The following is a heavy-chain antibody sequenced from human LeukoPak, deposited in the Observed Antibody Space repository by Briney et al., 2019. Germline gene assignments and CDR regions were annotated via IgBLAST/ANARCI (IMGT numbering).Heavy chain of an antibody. Sequence: PSESLSLTCTVSGASISSYYWSWIRQPPGKAVECIGYIYYSGTTNYNPSLKSRSTISVDTSKNQFSLKLYSVTAADTAVYYCARIPVYASGYQIDYWGHGTLVTVSS. CDR2: IYYSGTT. CDR1: GASISSYY. D-gene: IGHD3-10*01. J-gene: IGHJ4*01. V-gene: IGHV4-59*08. CDR3: ARIPVYASGYQIDY.